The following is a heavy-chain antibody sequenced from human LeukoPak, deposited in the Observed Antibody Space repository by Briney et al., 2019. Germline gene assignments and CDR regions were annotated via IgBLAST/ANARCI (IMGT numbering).Heavy chain of an antibody. CDR2: IYYSGST. Sequence: KPSETLSLTCTVSGGSISSYYWSWIRQPPGKGLEWIGYIYYSGSTNYNPSLKSRVTISVDTSKNQFSLKLSSVTAADTAVYYCARDHALRFLEWHNSFDYWGQGTLVTVSS. V-gene: IGHV4-59*01. J-gene: IGHJ4*02. D-gene: IGHD3-3*01. CDR1: GGSISSYY. CDR3: ARDHALRFLEWHNSFDY.